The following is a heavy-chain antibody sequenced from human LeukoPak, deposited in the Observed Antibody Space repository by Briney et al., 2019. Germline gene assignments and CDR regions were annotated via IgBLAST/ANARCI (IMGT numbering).Heavy chain of an antibody. J-gene: IGHJ4*02. Sequence: PGGXXRLSCAASGFTFSSYWMSWVSQAPGKGLEWVANIKQDGSEKYYVDSVKGGFTMSRDNAKKSLYLQMNSLRAEDTAVYYCARSRYYYVIWGQGTLVTVSS. V-gene: IGHV3-7*01. CDR1: GFTFSSYW. CDR3: ARSRYYYVI. D-gene: IGHD3-10*02. CDR2: IKQDGSEK.